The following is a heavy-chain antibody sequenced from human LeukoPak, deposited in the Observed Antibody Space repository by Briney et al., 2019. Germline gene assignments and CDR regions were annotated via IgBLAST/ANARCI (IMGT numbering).Heavy chain of an antibody. CDR2: ISGSGGST. Sequence: GGSLRLSGAASGFTFSSYAMSWVRQAPGKGLEWVSAISGSGGSTYYADSVKGRFTICRDNSKNTLYLQMNSLRAEDTAVYYCAKVAARAQYFDYWGQGTLVTVSS. CDR3: AKVAARAQYFDY. V-gene: IGHV3-23*01. J-gene: IGHJ4*02. CDR1: GFTFSSYA. D-gene: IGHD6-6*01.